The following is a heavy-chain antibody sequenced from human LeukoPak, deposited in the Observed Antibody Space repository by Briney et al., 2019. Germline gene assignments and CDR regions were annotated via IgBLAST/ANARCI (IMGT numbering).Heavy chain of an antibody. CDR2: ISYDGSNK. CDR3: AREPYDISFGY. J-gene: IGHJ4*02. D-gene: IGHD3-9*01. Sequence: GRSLRLSCAASGFTFSSYAMHWVRQAPGKGLEWVAVISYDGSNKYYADSVKGRFTISRDNSKNTLYLQMNSLRAEDTAVYYCAREPYDISFGYWGQGTLVTVSS. V-gene: IGHV3-30-3*01. CDR1: GFTFSSYA.